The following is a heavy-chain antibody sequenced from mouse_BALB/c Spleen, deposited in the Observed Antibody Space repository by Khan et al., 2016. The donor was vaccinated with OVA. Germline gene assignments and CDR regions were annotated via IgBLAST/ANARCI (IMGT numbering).Heavy chain of an antibody. Sequence: EVELVESGGDLVKPGGSLKLSCAASGFTFSTYAMSWVRQTPDKRLEWVATISTGGDYIYYPDSVKGRFTISRDNVKNTLYLQMSSLRSEDTAMYYCARHNYGPFAYWGQGTLVTGSA. J-gene: IGHJ3*01. CDR2: ISTGGDYI. V-gene: IGHV5-6*01. CDR1: GFTFSTYA. CDR3: ARHNYGPFAY. D-gene: IGHD1-1*01.